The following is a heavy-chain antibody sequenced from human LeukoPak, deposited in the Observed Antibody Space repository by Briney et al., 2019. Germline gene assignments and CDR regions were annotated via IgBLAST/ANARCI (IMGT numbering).Heavy chain of an antibody. J-gene: IGHJ6*03. CDR3: ARRGMEHTFYYYYYMDV. Sequence: SETLSLTCAVYGGSFSDYYWSWIRQPPGKGLQWIGEINHSGSTIYNPSLKSRVTISVDTSKNQFSLRLSSVTAADTAVYYCARRGMEHTFYYYYYMDVWGKGTTVTVSS. CDR1: GGSFSDYY. CDR2: INHSGST. D-gene: IGHD1/OR15-1a*01. V-gene: IGHV4-34*01.